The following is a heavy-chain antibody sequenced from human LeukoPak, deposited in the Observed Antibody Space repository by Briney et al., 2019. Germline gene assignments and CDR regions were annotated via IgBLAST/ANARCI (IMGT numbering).Heavy chain of an antibody. D-gene: IGHD2/OR15-2a*01. Sequence: AGSLRLSCATSGFTLTNFAMHWVRQAPGKGLEYVSAMSSDGGTTYYATSVKGRFTMSRDKSMNAVYLQMGSLRADDMAVYYCARGGSLSAYGSWGPGTLVSVSS. V-gene: IGHV3-64*01. J-gene: IGHJ5*02. CDR3: ARGGSLSAYGS. CDR1: GFTLTNFA. CDR2: MSSDGGTT.